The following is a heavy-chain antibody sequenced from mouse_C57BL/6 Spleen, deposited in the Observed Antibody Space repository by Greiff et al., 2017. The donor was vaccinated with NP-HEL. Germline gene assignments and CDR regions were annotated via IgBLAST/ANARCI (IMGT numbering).Heavy chain of an antibody. V-gene: IGHV1-55*01. CDR3: ARGPDYYGSKGFAY. CDR2: IYPGSGST. CDR1: GYTFTSYW. J-gene: IGHJ3*01. D-gene: IGHD1-1*01. Sequence: VQLQQPGAELVKPGASVKMSCKASGYTFTSYWITWVKQRPGQGLEWIGDIYPGSGSTNYNEKFKSKATLTVDTSSSTAYMQLSSLTSEDSAVYDCARGPDYYGSKGFAYWGQGTLVTVSA.